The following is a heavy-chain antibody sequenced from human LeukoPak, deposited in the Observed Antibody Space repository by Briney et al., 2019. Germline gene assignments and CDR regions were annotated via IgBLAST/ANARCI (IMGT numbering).Heavy chain of an antibody. Sequence: ASVKVSCKASGYTFASFTVNWVRQAPGQGLEWMGWINTNTGNPTYAQGFTGRFVFSLDSSASTAYLQISSLKAEDTAVYYCARVPFSSSYYYYYGMDVWGQGTTVIVSS. CDR1: GYTFASFT. J-gene: IGHJ6*02. CDR3: ARVPFSSSYYYYYGMDV. D-gene: IGHD6-13*01. CDR2: INTNTGNP. V-gene: IGHV7-4-1*02.